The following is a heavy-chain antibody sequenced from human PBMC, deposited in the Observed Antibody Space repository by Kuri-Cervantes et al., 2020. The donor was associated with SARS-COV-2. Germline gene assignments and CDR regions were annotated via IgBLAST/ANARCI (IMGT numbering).Heavy chain of an antibody. V-gene: IGHV1-2*04. CDR3: ATGMVRGVTQSYYYGMDV. J-gene: IGHJ6*02. D-gene: IGHD3-10*01. CDR1: GYTFSGYY. Sequence: ASVKVSCKASGYTFSGYYIYWVRQAPGQGLEWMGWINPNSGGTNYAQKFQGWVTMTRDTSIGTAYMELSRLRSDDTAVYYCATGMVRGVTQSYYYGMDVWGQGTTVTVSS. CDR2: INPNSGGT.